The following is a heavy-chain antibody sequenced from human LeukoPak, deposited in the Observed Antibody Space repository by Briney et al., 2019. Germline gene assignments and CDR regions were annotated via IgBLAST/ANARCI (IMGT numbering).Heavy chain of an antibody. CDR1: GFSFSSFG. CDR2: VSGSGGST. J-gene: IGHJ4*02. D-gene: IGHD3-9*01. CDR3: ASNGPWGYDILTGYYRFDY. V-gene: IGHV3-23*01. Sequence: GGSLRLSCAASGFSFSSFGMTWVRQAPGKGLEWVSGVSGSGGSTYYADSVKGRFTISRDNSKNTLYLQMNSLRAEDTAVYYCASNGPWGYDILTGYYRFDYWGQGTLVTVSS.